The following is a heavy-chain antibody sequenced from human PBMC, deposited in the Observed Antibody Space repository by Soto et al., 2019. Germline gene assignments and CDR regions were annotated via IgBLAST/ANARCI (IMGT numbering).Heavy chain of an antibody. CDR3: TRSPITMVRVVISWFDP. CDR2: IGTRASGGTT. J-gene: IGHJ5*01. D-gene: IGHD3-10*01. V-gene: IGHV3-49*04. CDR1: GFTFGDYG. Sequence: GGSLRLSCTASGFTFGDYGMNWVRQAPGKGLEWVGFIGTRASGGTTEYAASVKGRFTISRDDSKSIAYLQVNSLQTENTALYYCTRSPITMVRVVISWFDPWGQGTLVTVST.